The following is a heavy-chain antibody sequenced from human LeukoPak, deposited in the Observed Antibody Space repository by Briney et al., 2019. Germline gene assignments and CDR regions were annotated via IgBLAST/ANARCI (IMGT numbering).Heavy chain of an antibody. D-gene: IGHD5-18*01. J-gene: IGHJ3*02. Sequence: GESLNISYKSSGYRFTNYWIGWVRQMPRKVPECIRIISPDDSDIRYSPSFQGQVTISADKSVSAAYLQWRSLKASDTAMYYCARHTRGVDTALVQDAFDIWGQGTRVTVSS. V-gene: IGHV5-51*01. CDR2: ISPDDSDI. CDR3: ARHTRGVDTALVQDAFDI. CDR1: GYRFTNYW.